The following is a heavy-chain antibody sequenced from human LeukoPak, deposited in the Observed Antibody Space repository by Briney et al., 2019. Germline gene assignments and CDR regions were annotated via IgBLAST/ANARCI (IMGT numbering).Heavy chain of an antibody. Sequence: ASVKVSCKASGYTFTSYDINWVRQATGQGLEWMGWMNPNSGNTGYAQKFQGRVTMTRNTSISTAYMELSSLRSEDTAVYYCARVRGPYLEWPNYYYYYYMDVWGKGTTVTVSS. CDR1: GYTFTSYD. J-gene: IGHJ6*03. V-gene: IGHV1-8*01. CDR3: ARVRGPYLEWPNYYYYYYMDV. CDR2: MNPNSGNT. D-gene: IGHD3-3*01.